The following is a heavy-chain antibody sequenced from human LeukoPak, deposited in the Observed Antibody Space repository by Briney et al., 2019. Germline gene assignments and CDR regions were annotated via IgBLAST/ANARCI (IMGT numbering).Heavy chain of an antibody. CDR2: IWYDGSDK. Sequence: PGGSLRLSCAASGFTFRTDGMHWVRQAPCKGLEWVAVIWYDGSDKYYADSVKGRFTISRDNSKNTLYLHMTSLRAEDTAVYYCAKDAHSGWYYSDYWGQGILVTVSS. J-gene: IGHJ4*02. D-gene: IGHD2-15*01. V-gene: IGHV3-33*06. CDR3: AKDAHSGWYYSDY. CDR1: GFTFRTDG.